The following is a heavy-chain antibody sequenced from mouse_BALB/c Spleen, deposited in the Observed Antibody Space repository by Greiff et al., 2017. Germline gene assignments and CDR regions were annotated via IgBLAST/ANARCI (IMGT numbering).Heavy chain of an antibody. Sequence: ESGPGLVKPSQSLSLTCSVTGYSITSGYYWNWIRQFPGNKLEWMGYISYDGSNNYNPSLKNRISITRDTSKNQFFLKLNSVTTEDTATYYCARSTMITYYYAMDYWGQGTSVTVSS. CDR3: ARSTMITYYYAMDY. V-gene: IGHV3-6*02. J-gene: IGHJ4*01. CDR2: ISYDGSN. D-gene: IGHD2-4*01. CDR1: GYSITSGYY.